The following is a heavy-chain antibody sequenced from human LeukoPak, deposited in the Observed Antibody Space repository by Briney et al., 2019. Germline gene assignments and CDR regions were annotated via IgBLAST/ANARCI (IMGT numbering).Heavy chain of an antibody. J-gene: IGHJ6*02. D-gene: IGHD3-10*01. CDR1: GFTFSNYA. V-gene: IGHV3-23*01. Sequence: PGGSLRLSCAASGFTFSNYAMSWVRQAPGKGLEWVSAISVSGGSTYYADSVKGRFTISRDNFENTMYLQMNSLRAEDTAVYYCAKDRAGGLPWFGELISDNYGMDVWGQGTTVTVSS. CDR3: AKDRAGGLPWFGELISDNYGMDV. CDR2: ISVSGGST.